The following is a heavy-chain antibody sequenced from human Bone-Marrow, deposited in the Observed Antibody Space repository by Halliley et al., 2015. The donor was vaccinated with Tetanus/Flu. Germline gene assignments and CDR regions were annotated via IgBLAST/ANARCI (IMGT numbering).Heavy chain of an antibody. CDR1: GDSVSRNSDA. CDR3: AREVGIVASGVHFYYGLDV. V-gene: IGHV6-1*01. Sequence: GLVKPSQTLSLTCTISGDSVSRNSDAWNWIRQSPSRGLEWLGRTYYRSKWYNDYAVSVKSRITINADTSKNQFSLQLKSVTSDDTAVYYCAREVGIVASGVHFYYGLDVWGQGTTVTVSS. CDR2: TYYRSKWYN. J-gene: IGHJ6*02. D-gene: IGHD2-15*01.